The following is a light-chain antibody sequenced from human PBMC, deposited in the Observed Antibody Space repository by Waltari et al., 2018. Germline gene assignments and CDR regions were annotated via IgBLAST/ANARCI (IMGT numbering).Light chain of an antibody. CDR3: QLYGNSPRYS. J-gene: IGKJ2*01. CDR1: QAVSRSY. V-gene: IGKV3-20*01. Sequence: EIVLTQSPGTLSLSPGEGASLSCRASQAVSRSYIAWYQQKPGQAPGLLIYGASSRAPGIPDRFSGSGSGTDFTLTISRLEPEDFAVYYCQLYGNSPRYSFGQGTRLEIK. CDR2: GAS.